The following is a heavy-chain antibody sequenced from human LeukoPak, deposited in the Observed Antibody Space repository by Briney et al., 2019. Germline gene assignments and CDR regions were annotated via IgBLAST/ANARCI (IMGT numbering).Heavy chain of an antibody. CDR1: GASISSGRYY. Sequence: PSETLSLTCSVSGASISSGRYYWGWIRQPPGKGLEWIGTIHYSGTPTFYNPSPESRVSLFSDTSRNQFSLRLRSVTAADTAVYYCAAGGDDANAGYWGQGTLVTVSS. CDR2: IHYSGTPT. D-gene: IGHD3-16*01. J-gene: IGHJ4*02. CDR3: AAGGDDANAGY. V-gene: IGHV4-39*01.